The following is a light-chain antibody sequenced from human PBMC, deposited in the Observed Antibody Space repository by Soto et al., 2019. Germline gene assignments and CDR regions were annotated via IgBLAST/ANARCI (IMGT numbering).Light chain of an antibody. V-gene: IGKV1-39*01. CDR2: GAS. CDR1: QSISTY. J-gene: IGKJ1*01. CDR3: QQSYTTPWT. Sequence: DIQMTQSPSSLSASVGDRVTITCRASQSISTYLNGYQQKPGKAPKVLLYGASILQTGVPSRFSGSGSGTDFNLTIRSLQPEDSATYYCQQSYTTPWTFGQGTKVEIK.